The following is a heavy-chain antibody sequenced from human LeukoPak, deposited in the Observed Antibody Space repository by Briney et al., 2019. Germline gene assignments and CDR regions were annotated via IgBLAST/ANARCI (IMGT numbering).Heavy chain of an antibody. CDR3: AGDWTGYQYYFDS. J-gene: IGHJ4*02. Sequence: GGSLRLSCGASGFTFSNYAMSWVRQAPGKGLQWVSAISSRSSYIYYADSVKGRFTISRDNAKNSLFLQMNSLRAEDTAIYYCAGDWTGYQYYFDSWGQGTLVTVSS. D-gene: IGHD3/OR15-3a*01. CDR1: GFTFSNYA. V-gene: IGHV3-21*04. CDR2: ISSRSSYI.